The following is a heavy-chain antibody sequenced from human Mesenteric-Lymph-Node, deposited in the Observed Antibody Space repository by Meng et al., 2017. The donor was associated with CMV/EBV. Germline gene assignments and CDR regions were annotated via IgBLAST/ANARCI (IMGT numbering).Heavy chain of an antibody. Sequence: GSLRLSCTVSGYSIDSGYYWGWIRQPPGKGLEWIGSIYHSGSTYYNPSLKSRVTISVDTSKNQFSLKLNSVTAADTAVYYCARGGDYAFDIWGQGTMVTVSS. CDR2: IYHSGST. CDR1: GYSIDSGYY. V-gene: IGHV4-38-2*02. CDR3: ARGGDYAFDI. D-gene: IGHD2-21*01. J-gene: IGHJ3*02.